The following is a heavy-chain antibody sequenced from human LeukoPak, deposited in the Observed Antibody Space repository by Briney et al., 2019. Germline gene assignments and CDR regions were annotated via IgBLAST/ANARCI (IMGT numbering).Heavy chain of an antibody. V-gene: IGHV3-23*01. Sequence: AGGSLRLSCAASGFTFSSYAMSWVRQAPGKGLEWDSAISGSGGSTYYANSVKGRFTISRDNSKNTLYLQMNSLRAEDTAVYYCALSLVEGSGWLFDYWGQGTLVTVSS. D-gene: IGHD6-19*01. CDR2: ISGSGGST. J-gene: IGHJ4*02. CDR1: GFTFSSYA. CDR3: ALSLVEGSGWLFDY.